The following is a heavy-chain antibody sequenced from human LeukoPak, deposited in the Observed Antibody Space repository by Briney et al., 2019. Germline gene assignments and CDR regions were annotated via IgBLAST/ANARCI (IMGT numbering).Heavy chain of an antibody. J-gene: IGHJ4*02. D-gene: IGHD6-6*01. CDR2: IYTSGST. CDR3: ARESYSSSYLFDF. Sequence: PSETLSLTCTVSGGSISSYYWSWIRQSAGKGLEWIGRIYTSGSTNYNPSLKSRVTMSVDTSKNQISLNVNSVTAADTAVYYCARESYSSSYLFDFWGQGALVTVSS. CDR1: GGSISSYY. V-gene: IGHV4-4*07.